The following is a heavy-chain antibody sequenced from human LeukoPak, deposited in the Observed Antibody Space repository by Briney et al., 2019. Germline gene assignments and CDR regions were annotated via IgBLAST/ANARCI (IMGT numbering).Heavy chain of an antibody. CDR1: GFTFSSYA. CDR3: ARERQWLVHYVFDY. D-gene: IGHD6-19*01. CDR2: ISYDGSNK. J-gene: IGHJ4*02. V-gene: IGHV3-30-3*01. Sequence: GGSLRLSCAASGFTFSSYAMHWVRQAPGKGLEWVAVISYDGSNKYYADSVKGRFTISRDNSKNTLYLQMNSLRAEDTAVYYCARERQWLVHYVFDYWGQGTLVTVSS.